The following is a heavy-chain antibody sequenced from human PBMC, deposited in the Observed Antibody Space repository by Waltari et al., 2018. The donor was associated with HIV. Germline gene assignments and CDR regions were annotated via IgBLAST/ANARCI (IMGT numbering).Heavy chain of an antibody. CDR1: GGSIGSYW. J-gene: IGHJ6*02. Sequence: QVQLQESGPGVVKSSEALSLHCSVSGGSIGSYWLNWVRQPPGKGRQWIGYLYDNGRTIYNPSLRSRVTISSDASGKQFSLKLNSVTAADTAIYYCATGGTRGMDIWGHGTTVTVSS. V-gene: IGHV4-4*08. CDR2: LYDNGRT. CDR3: ATGGTRGMDI.